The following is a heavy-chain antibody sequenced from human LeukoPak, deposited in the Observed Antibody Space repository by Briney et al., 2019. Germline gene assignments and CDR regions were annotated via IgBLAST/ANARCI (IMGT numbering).Heavy chain of an antibody. V-gene: IGHV3-21*01. CDR3: VPQRYCSSTSCYDLFY. CDR2: ISSSSSYI. D-gene: IGHD2-2*01. J-gene: IGHJ4*02. Sequence: GGSLGLSCAASGFTFSSYSMNWVRQAPGKGLEWVSSISSSSSYIYYADSVKGRFTISRDNAKNSLYLQMNSLRAEDTAVYYCVPQRYCSSTSCYDLFYWGQGTLVTVSS. CDR1: GFTFSSYS.